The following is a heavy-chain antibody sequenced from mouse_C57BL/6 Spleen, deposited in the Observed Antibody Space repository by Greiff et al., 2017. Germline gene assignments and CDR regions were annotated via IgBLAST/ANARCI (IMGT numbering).Heavy chain of an antibody. Sequence: EVQLQQSGPELVKPGASVKISCKASGYSFTGYYMNWVKQSPEKSLGWIGEINPSTGGTTYNQKFKAKATLTVDKSSSTAYMQLKSLTSEDSAVYYCARRDYGSSYYFDYWGQGTTLTVSS. D-gene: IGHD1-1*01. CDR3: ARRDYGSSYYFDY. CDR2: INPSTGGT. V-gene: IGHV1-42*01. CDR1: GYSFTGYY. J-gene: IGHJ2*01.